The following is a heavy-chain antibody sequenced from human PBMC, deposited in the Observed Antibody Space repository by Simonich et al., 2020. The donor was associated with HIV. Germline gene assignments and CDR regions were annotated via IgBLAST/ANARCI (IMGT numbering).Heavy chain of an antibody. CDR2: IYYSVPT. CDR1: GGSISSSYYY. J-gene: IGHJ4*01. D-gene: IGHD3-10*01. CDR3: ARRGSVSSGSPRYFDS. V-gene: IGHV4-39*01. Sequence: QLLLQESGPGLVTPSETLSLTCSVSGGSISSSYYYWCCIRQPPGEGLECIGSIYYSVPTYDNHSLKSQVSISVDTSKNQFSLKLTSVTAADTAVYYCARRGSVSSGSPRYFDSWGHGTLVTVSS.